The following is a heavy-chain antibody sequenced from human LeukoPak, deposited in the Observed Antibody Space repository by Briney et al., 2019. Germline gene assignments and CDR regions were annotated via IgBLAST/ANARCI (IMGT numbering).Heavy chain of an antibody. Sequence: GSLSLSCAASGFTFSDYYMSWIRQAPGKGLEWVSYISSSGSTIYYADSVKGRFTISRDNAKNSLYLQMNSLRAEDTAVYYCARIGDPGGDNWFDPWGQGTLVTVSS. CDR1: GFTFSDYY. CDR3: ARIGDPGGDNWFDP. D-gene: IGHD2-21*02. CDR2: ISSSGSTI. J-gene: IGHJ5*02. V-gene: IGHV3-11*01.